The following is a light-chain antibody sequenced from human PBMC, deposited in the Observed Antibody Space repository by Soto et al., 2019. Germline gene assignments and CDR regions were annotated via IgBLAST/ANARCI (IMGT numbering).Light chain of an antibody. CDR1: QSVSSNY. CDR2: GAS. V-gene: IGKV3-20*01. CDR3: QQYSTSPPEFT. J-gene: IGKJ3*01. Sequence: EIVLTQSPGTLSVSPGERVTLSCRASQSVSSNYLAWYQQRPGQAPRLLIFGASYRATGIPDRFSGSGSGTDFTVTISRLEPDDFAVYYCQQYSTSPPEFTFGPGTKVDSK.